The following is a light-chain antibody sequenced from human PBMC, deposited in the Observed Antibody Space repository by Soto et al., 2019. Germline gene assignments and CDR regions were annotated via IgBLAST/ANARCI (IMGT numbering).Light chain of an antibody. V-gene: IGLV1-47*02. CDR2: SNN. Sequence: QSALTQPPSASGTPGQRVTISCSGSSSNIGTNYVYWYHHLPGTAPKLLIYSNNQRPSGVPDRFSGSKSGASASLAISGLRSEDAADYYCAAFDDSLRAWVFGGGTKLTVL. CDR1: SSNIGTNY. CDR3: AAFDDSLRAWV. J-gene: IGLJ3*02.